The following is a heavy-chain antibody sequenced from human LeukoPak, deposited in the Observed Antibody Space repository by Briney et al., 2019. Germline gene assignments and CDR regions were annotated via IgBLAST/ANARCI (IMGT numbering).Heavy chain of an antibody. Sequence: SETLSLTCTVPGGSISSYYWSWIRQPPGKGLEWIGYIYYSGSTNYNPSLKSRVTISVDTSKNQFSLKLSSVTAADTAVYYCARNHDYRDYVENWGQGTLVNVSS. CDR2: IYYSGST. CDR1: GGSISSYY. CDR3: ARNHDYRDYVEN. D-gene: IGHD4-17*01. J-gene: IGHJ4*02. V-gene: IGHV4-59*01.